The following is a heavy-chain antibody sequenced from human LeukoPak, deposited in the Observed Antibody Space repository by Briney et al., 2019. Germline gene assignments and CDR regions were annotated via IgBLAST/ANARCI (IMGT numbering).Heavy chain of an antibody. Sequence: GGSLRLSCAASGFTVSSNYMSWVRQAPGKGLGWVSVIYSGGSTYYADSVKGRFTISRDNSKNTLYLQMNSLGAEDTAVYYCAKDFSSWYTSFDYWGQGTLVTVSS. D-gene: IGHD6-13*01. V-gene: IGHV3-66*01. CDR3: AKDFSSWYTSFDY. CDR2: IYSGGST. J-gene: IGHJ4*02. CDR1: GFTVSSNY.